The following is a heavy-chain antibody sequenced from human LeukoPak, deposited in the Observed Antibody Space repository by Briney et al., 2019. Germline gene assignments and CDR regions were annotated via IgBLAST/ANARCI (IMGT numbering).Heavy chain of an antibody. D-gene: IGHD3-3*01. CDR2: ISGSGGST. Sequence: GGSLRLSCAASGFTFSSYAMSWGRQAPGKGLEWVSAISGSGGSTYYADSVKGRFTISRHNSKNTRYLQMNSLRAEDTAVYYCAKVPYHDFWSGYYPPPKKYFHYWGQGTLVTVSS. CDR1: GFTFSSYA. J-gene: IGHJ4*02. V-gene: IGHV3-23*01. CDR3: AKVPYHDFWSGYYPPPKKYFHY.